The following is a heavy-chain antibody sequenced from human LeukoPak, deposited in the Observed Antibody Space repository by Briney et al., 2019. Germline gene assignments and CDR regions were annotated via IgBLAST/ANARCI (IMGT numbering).Heavy chain of an antibody. CDR1: GGSISSYY. D-gene: IGHD3-16*02. CDR3: ARARSARYYYYYGMDV. Sequence: SETLSLTCTVSGGSISSYYWSWIRQPPGKGLEWIGYIYYSGSTNYNPSLKSRVTISVDTSKNQFSLKLSSVTAADTAVYYCARARSARYYYYYGMDVWGQGTTVAVSS. V-gene: IGHV4-59*01. J-gene: IGHJ6*02. CDR2: IYYSGST.